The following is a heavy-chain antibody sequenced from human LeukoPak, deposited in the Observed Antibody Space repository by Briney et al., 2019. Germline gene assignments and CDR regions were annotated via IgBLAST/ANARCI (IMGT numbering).Heavy chain of an antibody. V-gene: IGHV3-23*01. D-gene: IGHD3-22*01. CDR2: ISGSGGST. CDR1: GFTFSSYA. CDR3: AKWPHYYDSSGYYPNTHAEYFQH. Sequence: GGSLRLSCAASGFTFSSYAMSWVRQAPGKGLEWVSAISGSGGSTYYADSVKGRFTISRDNSKNTLYLQMNSLRAEDTAVYYCAKWPHYYDSSGYYPNTHAEYFQHWGQGTLVTVSS. J-gene: IGHJ1*01.